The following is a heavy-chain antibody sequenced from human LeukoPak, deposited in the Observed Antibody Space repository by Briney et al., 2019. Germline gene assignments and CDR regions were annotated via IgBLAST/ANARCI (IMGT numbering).Heavy chain of an antibody. CDR1: GGTFSSYA. J-gene: IGHJ5*02. D-gene: IGHD6-13*01. V-gene: IGHV1-69*05. CDR2: IIPIFGTA. CDR3: ARDALNTFHIAAAGKNWFDH. Sequence: GASVKVSCKASGGTFSSYAISWVRQAPGQGLEWMGRIIPIFGTANYAQKFQGRVTITTDESTSTAYMELSSLTSQDTAVYYCARDALNTFHIAAAGKNWFDHWGQGTLVTVSS.